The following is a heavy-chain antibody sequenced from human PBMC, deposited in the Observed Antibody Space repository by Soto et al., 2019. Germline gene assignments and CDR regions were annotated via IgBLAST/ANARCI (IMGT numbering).Heavy chain of an antibody. CDR2: IGTAGDT. CDR3: ARASYERVRRYDFWSGYYSAFDY. CDR1: GFTFSSYD. D-gene: IGHD3-3*01. Sequence: EVQLVESGGGLVQPGGSLRLSCAASGFTFSSYDMHWVRQATGKGLEWVSAIGTAGDTYYPGSVKGRFTISRENAKNSLYLQMNSLRAGDTAVYYCARASYERVRRYDFWSGYYSAFDYWGQGTLVTVSS. V-gene: IGHV3-13*01. J-gene: IGHJ4*02.